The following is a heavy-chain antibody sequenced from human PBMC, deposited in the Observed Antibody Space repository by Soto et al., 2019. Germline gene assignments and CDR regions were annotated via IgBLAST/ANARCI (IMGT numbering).Heavy chain of an antibody. V-gene: IGHV4-59*01. CDR2: IYNSGST. D-gene: IGHD6-13*01. J-gene: IGHJ4*02. Sequence: PSETLSLTCNVSGGSIWSWIRQPPGKGLEWIGYIYNSGSTNYNPSFKSRATISVDMSKNQFSLKLSSVTAADTAVYYCARTLGGRQLFDHWGQGILVTVSS. CDR3: ARTLGGRQLFDH. CDR1: GGSI.